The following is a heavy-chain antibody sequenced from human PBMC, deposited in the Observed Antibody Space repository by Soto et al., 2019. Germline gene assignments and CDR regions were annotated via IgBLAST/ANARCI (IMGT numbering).Heavy chain of an antibody. CDR2: ISGSGGSI. J-gene: IGHJ6*02. CDR1: GFTFSTYA. CDR3: VKGYWKGDV. D-gene: IGHD1-1*01. Sequence: VQLLESGGGLVQPGGSLRLSCAASGFTFSTYAMNWVRQAPGNGLEWVSAISGSGGSIHYADSVKGRFTISRDNSKNTLYLQMNSLGDEDTAVYHCVKGYWKGDVWGQGTTVTVSS. V-gene: IGHV3-23*01.